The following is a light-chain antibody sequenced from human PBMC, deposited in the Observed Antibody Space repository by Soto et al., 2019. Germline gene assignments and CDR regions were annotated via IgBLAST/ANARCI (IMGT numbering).Light chain of an antibody. CDR2: WAS. V-gene: IGKV4-1*01. CDR3: QQYGSSGT. J-gene: IGKJ1*01. CDR1: QNILYKSKNKNY. Sequence: DIGMTQSPDSLGMSLGERATINCKSSQNILYKSKNKNYLAWYQQKPGQPPKMLIYWASTRESGVPDRFSGSGSGTDFTLTISRLEPEDFAVYYCQQYGSSGTFGQGTQVDIK.